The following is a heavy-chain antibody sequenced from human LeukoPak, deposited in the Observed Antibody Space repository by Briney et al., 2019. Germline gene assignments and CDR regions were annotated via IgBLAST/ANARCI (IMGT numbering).Heavy chain of an antibody. V-gene: IGHV5-51*01. CDR3: ARLRDGYKYYFYYGMDV. D-gene: IGHD5-24*01. J-gene: IGHJ6*02. Sequence: GESLKISCKATGYSFATNWIGWVRQMPGKGLEWMGIIYPGDSDTRYSPSFQGQVTISADTSSSTAYLQWSGLKASDTAMYYCARLRDGYKYYFYYGMDVWGQGTTVTVSS. CDR1: GYSFATNW. CDR2: IYPGDSDT.